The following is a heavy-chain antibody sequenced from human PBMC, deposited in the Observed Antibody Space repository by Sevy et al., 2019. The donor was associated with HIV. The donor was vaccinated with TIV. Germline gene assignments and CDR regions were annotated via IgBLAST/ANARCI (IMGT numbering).Heavy chain of an antibody. CDR1: GFTFSSYA. D-gene: IGHD6-13*01. Sequence: GGSLRLSCAASGFTFSSYAMSWVRQAPGKGLEWVSAIRGSGGSTYYADSVKGRFTISRDISKNTLYLQMNGLRAEDTAVYYCANQPYSSSGYVWYFQHWVQGTLVTVSS. V-gene: IGHV3-23*01. J-gene: IGHJ1*01. CDR3: ANQPYSSSGYVWYFQH. CDR2: IRGSGGST.